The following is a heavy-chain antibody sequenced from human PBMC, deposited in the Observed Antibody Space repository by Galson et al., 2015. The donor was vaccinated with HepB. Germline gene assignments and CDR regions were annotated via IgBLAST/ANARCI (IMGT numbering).Heavy chain of an antibody. D-gene: IGHD2-2*01. CDR1: GFTFSTYA. CDR2: ISTADVFR. J-gene: IGHJ6*03. V-gene: IGHV3-23*01. CDR3: ANGCSNIRCQNYFFYMDV. Sequence: SLRLSCAASGFTFSTYAMSWVRQSPGKGLEWVSSISTADVFRYYADSVKGRFLISRDNSKNTLYLQMNSLRAEDTAVYYCANGCSNIRCQNYFFYMDVWGKGTTVTVSS.